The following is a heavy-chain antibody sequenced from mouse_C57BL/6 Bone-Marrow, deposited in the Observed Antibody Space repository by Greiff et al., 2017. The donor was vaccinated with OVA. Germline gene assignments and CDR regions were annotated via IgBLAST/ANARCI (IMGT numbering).Heavy chain of an antibody. CDR1: GFTFSSYA. V-gene: IGHV5-4*01. CDR2: ISDGGSYT. J-gene: IGHJ2*01. Sequence: EVQRVESGGGLVKPGGSLKLSCAASGFTFSSYAMSWVRQTPEKRLEWVATISDGGSYTYYPDNVKGRFTISRDNAKNNLYLQMSHLKSEDTAMYYCARAGSRSFDYWGQGTTLTVSS. CDR3: ARAGSRSFDY. D-gene: IGHD1-1*01.